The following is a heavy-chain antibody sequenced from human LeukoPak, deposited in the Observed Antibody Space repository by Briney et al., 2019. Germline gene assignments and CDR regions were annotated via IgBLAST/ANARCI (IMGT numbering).Heavy chain of an antibody. CDR2: VNHAEIT. CDR1: GGLFDGHY. CDR3: ARATYSSGWDFDY. Sequence: PSETLSLTCAVYGGLFDGHYWTWIRQSPERGLEWIGEVNHAEITHYNPSLRSRLTLSTDASKNQFFLRLTSVTAADTAVYYCARATYSSGWDFDYWGQGTLVTVSS. J-gene: IGHJ4*02. V-gene: IGHV4-34*01. D-gene: IGHD6-19*01.